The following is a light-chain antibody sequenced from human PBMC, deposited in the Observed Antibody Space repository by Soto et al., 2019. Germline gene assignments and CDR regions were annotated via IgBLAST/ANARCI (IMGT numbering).Light chain of an antibody. CDR1: QSINTW. V-gene: IGKV1-5*03. CDR2: EGF. CDR3: QQYKTYSRT. Sequence: DIQMTQSPSTLSASVGDRVTITCRASQSINTWLAWYQQKPGEAPKLLIYEGFTLERGVPSRFSGSGSGTEFTLTISSLQPDDFATFYCQQYKTYSRTFGQGTKVEVK. J-gene: IGKJ1*01.